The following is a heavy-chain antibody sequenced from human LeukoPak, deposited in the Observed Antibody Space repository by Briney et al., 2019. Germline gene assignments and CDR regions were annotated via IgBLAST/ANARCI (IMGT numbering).Heavy chain of an antibody. Sequence: SETLSLTCTVSGGSTSSGDYYWSWIRQPPGKGLEWIGYIYYSGSTYYNPSLKSRVTISVDTSKNQFSLKLSSVTAADTAVYYCARDVYCTNGVCKDYWGQGSLVTVSS. J-gene: IGHJ4*02. CDR1: GGSTSSGDYY. CDR2: IYYSGST. D-gene: IGHD2-8*01. V-gene: IGHV4-30-4*01. CDR3: ARDVYCTNGVCKDY.